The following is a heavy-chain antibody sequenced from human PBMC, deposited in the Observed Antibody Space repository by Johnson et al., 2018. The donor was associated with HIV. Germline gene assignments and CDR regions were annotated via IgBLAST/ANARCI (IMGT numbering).Heavy chain of an antibody. J-gene: IGHJ3*02. Sequence: VQLVESGGGLVQPGGSLRLSCAASGLTVSTNDINWVRQAPGKGLEWVAIIYSGDSTYYADSLEGRFTIYRDKSKNTVYLQMNSLRVEDTAVYYCAKDMTQFWGSFGWSETQGAFDIWGQGTMVTVSS. CDR3: AKDMTQFWGSFGWSETQGAFDI. V-gene: IGHV3-66*01. CDR2: IYSGDST. CDR1: GLTVSTND. D-gene: IGHD3-16*01.